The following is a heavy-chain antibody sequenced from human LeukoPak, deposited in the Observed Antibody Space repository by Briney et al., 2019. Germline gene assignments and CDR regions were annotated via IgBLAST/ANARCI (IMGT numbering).Heavy chain of an antibody. V-gene: IGHV3-30*02. CDR2: IRHDEAKS. J-gene: IGHJ4*02. CDR1: GFNPNNYA. CDR3: AKEDTPSSPLGELDS. Sequence: GGSPRLTCAVSGFNPNNYAMRWVRHAPGKGRGWGAVIRHDEAKSFYADSVQGRFTISRDTSKKLLYLQMNSLRVEDTAVYYCAKEDTPSSPLGELDSWGQGTLVTVSS. D-gene: IGHD6-6*01.